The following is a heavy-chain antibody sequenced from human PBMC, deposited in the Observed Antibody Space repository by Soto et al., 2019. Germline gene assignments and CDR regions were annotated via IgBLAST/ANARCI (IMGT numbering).Heavy chain of an antibody. CDR1: GFTFSSYA. J-gene: IGHJ6*02. CDR2: ISGSGAST. CDR3: AKATIRFLDTYGMDV. V-gene: IGHV3-23*01. Sequence: EVQLLESGGGLAQPGGSLRLSCAASGFTFSSYAMSWVRQGPGKGLEWVSAISGSGASTFYTDSAKGRFTVSRDNSKNTLYLQMNSLRAEDTAVYYCAKATIRFLDTYGMDVWGQGTTVAVSS. D-gene: IGHD3-3*01.